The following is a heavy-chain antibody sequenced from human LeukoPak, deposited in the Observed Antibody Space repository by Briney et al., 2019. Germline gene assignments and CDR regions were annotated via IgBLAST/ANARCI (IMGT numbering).Heavy chain of an antibody. V-gene: IGHV1-69*13. CDR2: IIPIFGTA. D-gene: IGHD3-22*01. Sequence: GASVKVSCKASGGTFSSYAISWVRQAPGQGLEWIGGIIPIFGTANYAQKFQGRVTITADESTSTAYMELSSLRSEDTAVYYCARRRDSSGYYLAPDYWGQGTLVTVSS. CDR1: GGTFSSYA. J-gene: IGHJ4*02. CDR3: ARRRDSSGYYLAPDY.